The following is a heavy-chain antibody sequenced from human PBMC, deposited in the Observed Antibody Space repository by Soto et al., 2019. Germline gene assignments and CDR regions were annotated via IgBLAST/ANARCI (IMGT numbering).Heavy chain of an antibody. J-gene: IGHJ6*02. CDR3: ARDGRIAAAQPGFGMDV. Sequence: QVQLQESGPGLVKPSQTLSLTCTVSGGSISSGGYYWSWIRQHPGKGLEWIGYIYYSGSTYYNPSLKSRVTISVETSKNQFSLKLSSVTAADTAVYYCARDGRIAAAQPGFGMDVWGQGTTVTVSS. D-gene: IGHD6-13*01. V-gene: IGHV4-31*03. CDR1: GGSISSGGYY. CDR2: IYYSGST.